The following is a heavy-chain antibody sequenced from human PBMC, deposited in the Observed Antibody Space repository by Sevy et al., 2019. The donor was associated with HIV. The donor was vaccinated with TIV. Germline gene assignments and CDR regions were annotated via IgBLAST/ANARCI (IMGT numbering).Heavy chain of an antibody. CDR2: IGWNSVNI. V-gene: IGHV3-9*01. J-gene: IGHJ2*01. Sequence: GGSLRLSCAASGFTFDDTAMHWVRQAPGKGLEWVSGIGWNSVNIGYGDSVKGRFTISRDNAKNSLYLQMNSLRLEETALYYCAGGRNWYFDFWGRGTLVTVSS. CDR1: GFTFDDTA. CDR3: AGGRNWYFDF.